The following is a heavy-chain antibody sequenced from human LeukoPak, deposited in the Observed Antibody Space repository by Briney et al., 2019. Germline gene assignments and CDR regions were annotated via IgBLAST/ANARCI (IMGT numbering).Heavy chain of an antibody. CDR3: ARATYYYGSGSYYVNNWFDP. Sequence: SETLSLTCAVYGGSFSGYYWSWIRQPPGKGLEWIGEVNHSGSTNYNPSLKSRVIISVDTSKNQFSLKLSSVTAADTAVYYCARATYYYGSGSYYVNNWFDPWGQGTLVTVSS. CDR1: GGSFSGYY. D-gene: IGHD3-10*01. V-gene: IGHV4-34*01. J-gene: IGHJ5*02. CDR2: VNHSGST.